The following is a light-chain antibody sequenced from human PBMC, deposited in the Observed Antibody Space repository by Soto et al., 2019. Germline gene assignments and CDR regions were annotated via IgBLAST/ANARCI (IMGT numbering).Light chain of an antibody. Sequence: EIVLTQSPATLSLSPGERASLSCRASQSVGNSLAWYQHKPGQAPRLLIYDVSNMATGIPARFSGSGSGTDFTLTISSLEPEDFAVYYCQQCVIWPLFTFGPGTKVDIK. CDR3: QQCVIWPLFT. CDR2: DVS. V-gene: IGKV3-11*01. CDR1: QSVGNS. J-gene: IGKJ3*01.